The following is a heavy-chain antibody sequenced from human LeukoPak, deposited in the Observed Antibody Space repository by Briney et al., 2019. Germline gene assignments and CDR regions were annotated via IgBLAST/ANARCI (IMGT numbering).Heavy chain of an antibody. V-gene: IGHV4-38-2*02. D-gene: IGHD6-19*01. Sequence: SETLSLTCTVSGYSISSGYFWGWIRQPPGKGLEWIGSFYHSGITYYNPSLKSRVTISVEMSKNQFSLRLRSVTAADTAMYYCARGTLYRGWSYYLDFWGQGSQVTVSS. CDR1: GYSISSGYF. CDR2: FYHSGIT. CDR3: ARGTLYRGWSYYLDF. J-gene: IGHJ4*02.